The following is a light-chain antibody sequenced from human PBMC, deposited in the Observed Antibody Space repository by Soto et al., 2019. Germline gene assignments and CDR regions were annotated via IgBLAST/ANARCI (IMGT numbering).Light chain of an antibody. CDR2: DVS. CDR3: AAWDDSLNGYV. J-gene: IGLJ1*01. V-gene: IGLV2-11*01. Sequence: QSALTQPRSVSGSPGQSVTISCTGTSSDVGGYNYVSWYQQHPGKAPKLMIYDVSKRPSGVPDRFSDSKSGTSASLAISGLQSEDEADYFCAAWDDSLNGYVFGTGTKVTVL. CDR1: SSDVGGYNY.